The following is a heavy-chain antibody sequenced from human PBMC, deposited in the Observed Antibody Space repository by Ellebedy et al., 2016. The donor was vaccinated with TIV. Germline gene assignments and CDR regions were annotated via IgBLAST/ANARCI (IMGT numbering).Heavy chain of an antibody. D-gene: IGHD6-13*01. Sequence: SETLSLTCTVSGGSISSSSYYWGWIRQPPGKGLEWIGSIYYSGSTYYNPSLKSRVTISVDTSKNQFSLKLSSVTAADTAVYYCARDWGAAAGIFRYYYGMDVWGQGTTVTVSS. CDR1: GGSISSSSYY. CDR3: ARDWGAAAGIFRYYYGMDV. CDR2: IYYSGST. J-gene: IGHJ6*02. V-gene: IGHV4-39*07.